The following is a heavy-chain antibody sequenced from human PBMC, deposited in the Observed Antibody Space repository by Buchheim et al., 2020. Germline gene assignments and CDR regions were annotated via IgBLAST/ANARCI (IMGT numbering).Heavy chain of an antibody. V-gene: IGHV3-30*18. CDR2: ISYNGNSK. D-gene: IGHD1-26*01. CDR3: AKDDGGIVDATYYYYAMGV. J-gene: IGHJ6*02. Sequence: QVQLVESGGGVVQPGRSLRLSCAASGFTFSSYGVHWVRQAPGKGLEWVALISYNGNSKYYADSVEGRFTVSRDNSKNTLFLQMNSLRPEDTAVYYCAKDDGGIVDATYYYYAMGVWGQGTT. CDR1: GFTFSSYG.